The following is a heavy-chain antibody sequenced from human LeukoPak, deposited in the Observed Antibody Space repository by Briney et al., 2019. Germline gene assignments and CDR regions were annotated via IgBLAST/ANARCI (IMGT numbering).Heavy chain of an antibody. J-gene: IGHJ5*02. D-gene: IGHD3-9*01. CDR3: ARGLSEGPDILTGRMVWFDP. Sequence: PSETLSLTCAVHGGSFSDYYWSWIRQPPGKGLEWIGEINHSGTTNYNPSLKSRVTISVDTSKNQFSLKLSSVTAADMAVYYCARGLSEGPDILTGRMVWFDPWGQGTLVSVSS. CDR2: INHSGTT. CDR1: GGSFSDYY. V-gene: IGHV4-34*01.